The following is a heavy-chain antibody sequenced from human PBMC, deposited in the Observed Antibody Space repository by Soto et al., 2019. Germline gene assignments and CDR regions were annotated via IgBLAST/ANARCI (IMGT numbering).Heavy chain of an antibody. CDR3: ARVLPYCGGDCYHDAFDI. CDR2: IYYSGST. CDR1: GGSISSGDYY. J-gene: IGHJ3*02. D-gene: IGHD2-21*02. V-gene: IGHV4-30-4*01. Sequence: SETLSLTCTVSGGSISSGDYYWSWIRQPPGKGLEWIGYIYYSGSTYYNPSLKSRVTISVDTSKNQFSLKLSSVTAADTAVYYCARVLPYCGGDCYHDAFDIWGQGTMVTVSS.